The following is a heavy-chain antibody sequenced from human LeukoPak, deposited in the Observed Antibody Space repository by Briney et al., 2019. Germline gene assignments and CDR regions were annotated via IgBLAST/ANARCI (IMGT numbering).Heavy chain of an antibody. CDR3: ATTRDGYYSFDY. Sequence: PGGSLRLSCATSGFTFSSYSLNWVRQVPGKGLEWVSYISGSSSTIYYADSVKGRFTISRDNAKNSLYLQMNSLRDEDTAVYYCATTRDGYYSFDYWGQGTLVTVSS. V-gene: IGHV3-48*02. CDR2: ISGSSSTI. CDR1: GFTFSSYS. J-gene: IGHJ4*02. D-gene: IGHD5-24*01.